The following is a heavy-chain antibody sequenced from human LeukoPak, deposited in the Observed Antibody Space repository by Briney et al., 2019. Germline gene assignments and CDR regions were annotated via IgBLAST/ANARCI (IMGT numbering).Heavy chain of an antibody. CDR3: AKYVSTGWFDP. V-gene: IGHV4-59*08. CDR2: IYYSGST. J-gene: IGHJ5*02. D-gene: IGHD5/OR15-5a*01. CDR1: GGSIRNYY. Sequence: SETLSLTCSVSGGSIRNYYWSWIRQPPGKGLEWIGYIYYSGSTNYNPSLKSRVTISVDTSENQFSLKLSSVTAADTALYYCAKYVSTGWFDPWGQGTLDTVSS.